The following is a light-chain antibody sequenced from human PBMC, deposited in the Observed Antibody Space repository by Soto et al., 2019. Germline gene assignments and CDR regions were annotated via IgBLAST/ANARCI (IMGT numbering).Light chain of an antibody. CDR2: GAS. CDR3: XXXXXSPLT. Sequence: EIVMTQSPATLSVSPGERATLSCRASQSVSSNLAWYQQKPGQAPRLLIYGASTRATGIPDRFSGSGSGTDFTLTISRLEPEDFAVYXXXXXXXSPLTFGGGTKVDIK. J-gene: IGKJ4*01. V-gene: IGKV3D-15*01. CDR1: QSVSSN.